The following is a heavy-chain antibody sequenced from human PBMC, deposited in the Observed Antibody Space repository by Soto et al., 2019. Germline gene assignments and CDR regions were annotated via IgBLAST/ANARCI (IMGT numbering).Heavy chain of an antibody. J-gene: IGHJ3*02. CDR1: AGSFSHYY. V-gene: IGHV4-34*01. Sequence: QVQQQPWGAGLLKPSETLSLTCTVYAGSFSHYYWNWIRQSPGKGLKWIGKIKHGGSSSYNPSLRRRVSMSVDMPKTQFSLPVSSVTAPDTAVYQCVRGGSSDWQVALVIWGEGTMDPVSS. CDR3: VRGGSSDWQVALVI. D-gene: IGHD6-19*01. CDR2: IKHGGSS.